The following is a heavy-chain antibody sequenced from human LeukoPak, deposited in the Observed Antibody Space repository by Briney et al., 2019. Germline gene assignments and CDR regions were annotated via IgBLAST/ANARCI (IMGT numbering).Heavy chain of an antibody. V-gene: IGHV4-39*07. CDR3: ARDDGYTFGFKTSDY. D-gene: IGHD5-24*01. CDR1: GGSISSGGYY. CDR2: VYYGGSS. J-gene: IGHJ4*02. Sequence: SETLSLTCTVSGGSISSGGYYWGWIRQPPGKGLEWIGSVYYGGSSYYNPSLKSRVTISVDTSNNQFSLKLSSVTAADTAVYYCARDDGYTFGFKTSDYWGQGTLVTVSS.